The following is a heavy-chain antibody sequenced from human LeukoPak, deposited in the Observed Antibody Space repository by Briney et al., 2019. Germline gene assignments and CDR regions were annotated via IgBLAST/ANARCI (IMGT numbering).Heavy chain of an antibody. Sequence: GSLRLSCAASGFTFSESWMTWVRQVPGQGLEWVAHINHEGGGIQYVGSVKGRFTISRDNAKGSVYLQMNSLRAEDTAIYHCATYINWVAGDVWGQGTTAIVSS. J-gene: IGHJ6*02. CDR3: ATYINWVAGDV. CDR1: GFTFSESW. CDR2: INHEGGGI. V-gene: IGHV3-7*01. D-gene: IGHD1-1*01.